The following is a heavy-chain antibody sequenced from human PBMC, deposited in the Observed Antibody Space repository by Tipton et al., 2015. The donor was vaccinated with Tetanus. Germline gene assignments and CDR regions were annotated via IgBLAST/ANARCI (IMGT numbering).Heavy chain of an antibody. Sequence: TLSLTCTVSGGSISSSDYYWGWVRQSPGKGLEWVGSIYYSGSTYYSPSLGSRVTMSVDTSRNQFSLKLNSVTAADTAVYYCARESITIFGVVSIDYWGQGTLVTVSS. V-gene: IGHV4-39*07. D-gene: IGHD3-3*01. CDR2: IYYSGST. CDR1: GGSISSSDYY. CDR3: ARESITIFGVVSIDY. J-gene: IGHJ4*02.